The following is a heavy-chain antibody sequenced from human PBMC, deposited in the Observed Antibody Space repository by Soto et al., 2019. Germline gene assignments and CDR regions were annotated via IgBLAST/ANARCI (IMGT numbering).Heavy chain of an antibody. J-gene: IGHJ4*02. CDR2: VNEDGSEK. Sequence: GGSLRLSCAASGFSFSGNWMTWVRQAPGKGLEWVANVNEDGSEKNYVDSVKGRFTISRDNAKDSLYLQVNSLTAADTAVYYCARLRSGWSIDYWGQGALVTVSS. D-gene: IGHD6-19*01. V-gene: IGHV3-7*03. CDR1: GFSFSGNW. CDR3: ARLRSGWSIDY.